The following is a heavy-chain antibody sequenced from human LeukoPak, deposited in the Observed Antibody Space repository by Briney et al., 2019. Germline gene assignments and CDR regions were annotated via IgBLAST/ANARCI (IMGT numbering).Heavy chain of an antibody. CDR3: ARDVRVDF. CDR2: ISSSSSFI. J-gene: IGHJ4*02. D-gene: IGHD2/OR15-2a*01. V-gene: IGHV3-21*01. Sequence: GGSLRLSCAASGFTFSSYSMNWVRQAPGKGLEWVSSISSSSSFIYYADSVKGRFTISRDNAKNSLSLQMNTLRAEDTAVYYCARDVRVDFWGQGTLVTVSS. CDR1: GFTFSSYS.